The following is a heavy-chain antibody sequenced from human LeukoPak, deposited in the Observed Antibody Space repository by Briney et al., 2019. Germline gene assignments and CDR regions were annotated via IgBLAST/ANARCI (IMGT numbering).Heavy chain of an antibody. J-gene: IGHJ5*02. CDR2: IYYSGST. CDR3: ARDQQQLVRGLVTNWFDP. Sequence: SETLSLTCTVSGGSISSSSYYWGWIRQPPGKGLEWIGSIYYSGSTYYNPSLKSRVTISVDTSKNQFSLKLSSVTAADTAVYYCARDQQQLVRGLVTNWFDPWGQGTLVTVSS. D-gene: IGHD6-13*01. CDR1: GGSISSSSYY. V-gene: IGHV4-39*07.